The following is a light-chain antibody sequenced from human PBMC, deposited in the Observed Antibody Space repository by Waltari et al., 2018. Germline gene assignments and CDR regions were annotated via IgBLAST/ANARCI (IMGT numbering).Light chain of an antibody. CDR2: KAS. J-gene: IGKJ1*01. V-gene: IGKV1-5*03. CDR3: QQSNSYPWT. CDR1: QTISTW. Sequence: DIQMTQSPSTLSASVGDTVTITCRASQTISTWVAWYQQKPGKAPKLLIYKASSLQSAGPSRFSGSGSGTEFTLAISSLQPDDFAIYFCQQSNSYPWTFGHGTKVEIK.